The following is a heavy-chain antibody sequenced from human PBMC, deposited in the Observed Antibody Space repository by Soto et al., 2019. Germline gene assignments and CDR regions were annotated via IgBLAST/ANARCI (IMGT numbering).Heavy chain of an antibody. CDR2: ISYSGGT. Sequence: PSETLSLTCTVSGGSISSYYWSWIRQPPGKGLEWIGNISYSGGTNYNPSLRSRVTISVDTSKNQLSLKLSSVTAADTAVYYCARDNWNGNYSYGMDVWGQGSTVTVSS. CDR1: GGSISSYY. J-gene: IGHJ6*02. CDR3: ARDNWNGNYSYGMDV. D-gene: IGHD1-20*01. V-gene: IGHV4-59*01.